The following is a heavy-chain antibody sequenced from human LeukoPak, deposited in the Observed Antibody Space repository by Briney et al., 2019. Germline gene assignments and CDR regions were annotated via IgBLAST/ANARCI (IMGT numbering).Heavy chain of an antibody. J-gene: IGHJ6*02. V-gene: IGHV3-23*01. CDR3: AKDSSITNYYYGMDV. CDR2: ISGSGGST. CDR1: GFTFSSYA. D-gene: IGHD2-2*01. Sequence: GGSLRLSCAASGFTFSSYAMNWVRQAPGKGLEWVTAISGSGGSTYYADSVKGRFTISRDDSKNTLYLQMNSLRAEDTAVYYCAKDSSITNYYYGMDVWGQGTTVTVSS.